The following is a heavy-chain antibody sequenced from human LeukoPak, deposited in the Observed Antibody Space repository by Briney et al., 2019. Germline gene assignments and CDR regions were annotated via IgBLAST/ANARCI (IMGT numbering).Heavy chain of an antibody. V-gene: IGHV3-48*03. J-gene: IGHJ5*02. CDR1: GFTFSSYE. CDR3: ARDGTAASDLPNWFDP. CDR2: ISSSGSTI. D-gene: IGHD2-15*01. Sequence: GGSLRLSCAASGFTFSSYEMNWVRQAPGKGLEWVSYISSSGSTIYYADSVKGRFTISRDNAKNSLYLQMSSLRAEDTAVYYCARDGTAASDLPNWFDPWGQGTLVTVSS.